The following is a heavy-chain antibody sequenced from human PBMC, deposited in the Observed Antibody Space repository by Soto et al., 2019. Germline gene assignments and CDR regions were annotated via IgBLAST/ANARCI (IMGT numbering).Heavy chain of an antibody. V-gene: IGHV3-43*02. CDR1: GFTFDDYA. CDR2: ISGDGGST. CDR3: AKDGGVVGATGTPSAEYFQH. D-gene: IGHD1-26*01. Sequence: RGGSPRLSCAASGFTFDDYAMHWVRQAPGKGLEWVSLISGDGGSTYYADSVKGRFTISRDNSKNSLYLQMNSLRTEDTALYYCAKDGGVVGATGTPSAEYFQHWGQGTLVTVSS. J-gene: IGHJ1*01.